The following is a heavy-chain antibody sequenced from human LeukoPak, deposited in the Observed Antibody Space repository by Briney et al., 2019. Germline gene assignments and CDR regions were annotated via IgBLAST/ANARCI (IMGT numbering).Heavy chain of an antibody. CDR2: ISGSGGST. D-gene: IGHD5-18*01. Sequence: GGSLRLSCAASGFTFSSYATSWVRQAPGKGLEWVSAISGSGGSTYYADSVKGRFTISRDNSKNTLYLQMNSLRAEDTAVYYCAKANLVYSYGSDYWGQGTLVTVSS. J-gene: IGHJ4*02. CDR3: AKANLVYSYGSDY. V-gene: IGHV3-23*01. CDR1: GFTFSSYA.